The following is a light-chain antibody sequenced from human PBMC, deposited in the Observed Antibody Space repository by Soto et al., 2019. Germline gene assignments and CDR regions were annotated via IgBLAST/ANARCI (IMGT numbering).Light chain of an antibody. J-gene: IGKJ2*01. Sequence: DIQMTQSPSSLSASVGDRVTITCRASQSISSYLNWYQQKPGKAPKLLIYAASSLQSGVPSRFSGSGSGTDFTLTISSLQPEDFATYYCQQSYSTRYTFGQGTKLVIK. CDR1: QSISSY. CDR2: AAS. CDR3: QQSYSTRYT. V-gene: IGKV1-39*01.